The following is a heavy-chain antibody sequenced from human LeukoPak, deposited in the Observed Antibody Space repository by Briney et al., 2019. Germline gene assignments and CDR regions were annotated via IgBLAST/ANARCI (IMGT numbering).Heavy chain of an antibody. CDR1: GSTFKNNW. Sequence: GGSLRLSCAASGSTFKNNWMAWVRQAPGKGLEWLANIKEGGSVKNYVDSVKGRFTISRDNAKNSLYLQVNSLRAEDTAVYYCARASSGTTPDYWGQGTLVTVSS. CDR3: ARASSGTTPDY. V-gene: IGHV3-7*04. CDR2: IKEGGSVK. J-gene: IGHJ4*02. D-gene: IGHD3-10*01.